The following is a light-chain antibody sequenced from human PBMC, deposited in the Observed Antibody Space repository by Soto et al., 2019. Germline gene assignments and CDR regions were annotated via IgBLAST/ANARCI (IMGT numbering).Light chain of an antibody. CDR1: SSDVGAYIF. Sequence: QSALPQPPSASGSPGQSVTISCTGTSSDVGAYIFVSWYQQHPGKAPKLMVYDVNRRPPGVPDCFFGSKSGNTASLTVSGLQAEDEADYYCVSFAGGTYVFGTGTKVTVL. J-gene: IGLJ1*01. CDR2: DVN. V-gene: IGLV2-8*01. CDR3: VSFAGGTYV.